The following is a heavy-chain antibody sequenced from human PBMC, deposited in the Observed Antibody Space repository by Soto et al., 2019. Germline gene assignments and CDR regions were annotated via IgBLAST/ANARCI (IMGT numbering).Heavy chain of an antibody. CDR3: ARIRYYDYVWGSYRYTGAFDY. CDR1: GGSFSGYY. Sequence: QVQLQQWGAGLLKPSETLSLTCAVYGGSFSGYYWSWIRQPPGKGLEWIGEINHSGSTNYNPSLKSRVTISVDTSKNQFSLKLSSVTAAVTAVYYCARIRYYDYVWGSYRYTGAFDYWGQGTLVTVSS. D-gene: IGHD3-16*02. V-gene: IGHV4-34*01. CDR2: INHSGST. J-gene: IGHJ4*02.